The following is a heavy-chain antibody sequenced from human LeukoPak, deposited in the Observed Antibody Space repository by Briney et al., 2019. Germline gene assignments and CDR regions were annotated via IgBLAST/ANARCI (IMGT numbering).Heavy chain of an antibody. Sequence: SETLSLTCTVSGGSISSGGYYWSWIRQHPGKGLEWIGYIYYSGSTYYNPSLKSRVTISVDTSKNQFSLKLSSVTAADTAVYYCARERYSSGWTYYFDYWGQGTLVTVSS. V-gene: IGHV4-31*03. D-gene: IGHD6-19*01. CDR1: GGSISSGGYY. CDR2: IYYSGST. J-gene: IGHJ4*02. CDR3: ARERYSSGWTYYFDY.